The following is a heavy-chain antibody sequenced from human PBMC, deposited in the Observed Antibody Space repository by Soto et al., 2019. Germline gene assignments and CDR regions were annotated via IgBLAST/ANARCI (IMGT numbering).Heavy chain of an antibody. CDR3: AKDLLNLAAFDY. V-gene: IGHV3-30*18. D-gene: IGHD3-16*01. Sequence: QVQLVESGGGVVQPGRSLRLSCAASGFTFSSYGMHWVRQAPGKGLEWVAVISYDGSNKYYADSVKGRFTISRDNSKNTLYLQMNSLRAEDTAVYYCAKDLLNLAAFDYWGQGTLVTVSS. CDR2: ISYDGSNK. J-gene: IGHJ4*02. CDR1: GFTFSSYG.